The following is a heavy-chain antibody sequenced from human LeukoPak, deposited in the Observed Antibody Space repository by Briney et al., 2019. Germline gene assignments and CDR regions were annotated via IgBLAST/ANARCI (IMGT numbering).Heavy chain of an antibody. D-gene: IGHD3-16*02. J-gene: IGHJ4*02. CDR2: IKQDGSET. CDR1: GSTFNYW. V-gene: IGHV3-7*01. Sequence: PGGSLRLSCVVSGSTFNYWMDWVRQAPGKGLEWVAFIKQDGSETYYVDSVKGRFTISRDNAKNSLYLQMNSLRSEDTAVYHCASRGDLSWFGALRHWSQGTRVTVSS. CDR3: ASRGDLSWFGALRH.